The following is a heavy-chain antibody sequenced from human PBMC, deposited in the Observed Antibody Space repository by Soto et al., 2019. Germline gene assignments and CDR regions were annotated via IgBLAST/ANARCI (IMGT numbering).Heavy chain of an antibody. CDR3: ASVSPRDAFDI. J-gene: IGHJ3*02. Sequence: QVQLQESGPGLVKPSQTLSLTCTVSGGSISSGDYYWSWIRQPPGKGLEWIGYIYYSGSTYYNPSLRSRVTTSVDTSKNQLSPKLSSVTAAETAVYYCASVSPRDAFDIWGQGTMVTVSS. V-gene: IGHV4-30-4*01. CDR2: IYYSGST. CDR1: GGSISSGDYY.